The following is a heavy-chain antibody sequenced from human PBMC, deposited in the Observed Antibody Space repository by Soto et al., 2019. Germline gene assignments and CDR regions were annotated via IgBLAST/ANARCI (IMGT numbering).Heavy chain of an antibody. D-gene: IGHD6-13*01. CDR3: ARDRIAAAGYDYGMDV. V-gene: IGHV3-48*02. CDR1: GFTFSSYS. J-gene: IGHJ6*02. CDR2: ISSSSRTL. Sequence: GGSLRLSCAASGFTFSSYSMNWVRQAPGKGLEWVSCISSSSRTLYFADSVKGRFTISRDNAKKSLYLQMNSLRDEDTAVYYCARDRIAAAGYDYGMDVWGQGTTVTVSS.